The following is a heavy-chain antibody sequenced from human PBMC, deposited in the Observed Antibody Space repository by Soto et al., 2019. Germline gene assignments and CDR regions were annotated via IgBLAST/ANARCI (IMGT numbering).Heavy chain of an antibody. D-gene: IGHD6-19*01. J-gene: IGHJ4*02. CDR3: TRELAVAPDVGYFDY. Sequence: SLRLSCTASGFTFGDYAMSWVRQAPGKGLEWVGFIRSKAYGGTTEYAASVKGRFTISRDDSKSIAYLQMNSLKTEDTAVYYCTRELAVAPDVGYFDYWGQGTLVTVSS. CDR1: GFTFGDYA. V-gene: IGHV3-49*04. CDR2: IRSKAYGGTT.